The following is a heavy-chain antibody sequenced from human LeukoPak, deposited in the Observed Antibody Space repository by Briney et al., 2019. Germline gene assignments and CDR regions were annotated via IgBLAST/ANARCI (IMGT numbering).Heavy chain of an antibody. D-gene: IGHD2-15*01. V-gene: IGHV3-23*01. J-gene: IGHJ4*02. Sequence: PGGSLRLSCAASGFTFSTYAMTWVRQAPGKGLEWVSVISGSGGTTYYADSVKGRFTLSRDNSKNTVFLQMNSLRAEDTAVYYCAKSIGGVVVVDADYWGQGTLVTVSS. CDR1: GFTFSTYA. CDR3: AKSIGGVVVVDADY. CDR2: ISGSGGTT.